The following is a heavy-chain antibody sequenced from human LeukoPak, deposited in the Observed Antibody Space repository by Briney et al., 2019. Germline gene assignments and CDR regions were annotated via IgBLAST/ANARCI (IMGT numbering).Heavy chain of an antibody. D-gene: IGHD6-19*01. CDR1: GLTVRTTY. V-gene: IGHV3-53*01. CDR2: IYSEGST. J-gene: IGHJ4*02. CDR3: ARDVYSSGWYGGFDL. Sequence: GGSLRLSCVASGLTVRTTYMSWVRQTPWKGLEGVSVIYSEGSTYYADSVKGRFTMSKDNSKSTVYLQMNSLRVEDTAVYYCARDVYSSGWYGGFDLWGQGTLVTVSS.